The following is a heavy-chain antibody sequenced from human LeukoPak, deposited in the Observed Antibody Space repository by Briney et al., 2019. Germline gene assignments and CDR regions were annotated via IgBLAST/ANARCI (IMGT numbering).Heavy chain of an antibody. Sequence: PSETLSLTCTVSGYSIRNGYNWGWIRLSPGKGLEWLGSIYQSGSTYDNPSLKSRVTLSIDTSKNQFSLKLTSVTAADTAVYYCAMYVGGYFDYWGQGTLVTVSS. CDR3: AMYVGGYFDY. V-gene: IGHV4-38-2*02. J-gene: IGHJ4*02. CDR2: IYQSGST. D-gene: IGHD2-8*01. CDR1: GYSIRNGYN.